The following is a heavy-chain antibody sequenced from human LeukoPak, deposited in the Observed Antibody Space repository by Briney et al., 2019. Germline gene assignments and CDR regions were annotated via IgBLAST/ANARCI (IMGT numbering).Heavy chain of an antibody. CDR1: GGSISSPTSF. CDR3: ASTSPSASWNY. D-gene: IGHD2-2*01. J-gene: IGHJ4*02. CDR2: IYYGGSGST. Sequence: PSETLSLTCSVSGGSISSPTSFWGWIRQPPGKGLEWIASIYYGGSGSTYYSPSLKSRVTISGDTSKNQFSLKVSSVTAADTALYYCASTSPSASWNYWGQGTLVTVSS. V-gene: IGHV4-39*01.